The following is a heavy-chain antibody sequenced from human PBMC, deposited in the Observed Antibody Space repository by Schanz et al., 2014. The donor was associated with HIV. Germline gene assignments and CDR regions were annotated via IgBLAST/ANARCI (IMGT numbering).Heavy chain of an antibody. D-gene: IGHD6-13*01. CDR2: ISYDGSNK. CDR1: GFTFSSYA. Sequence: QVQLVESGGGVVQPGRSLRLSCAASGFTFSSYAMHWVRQAAGKGLEWVAVISYDGSNKNYADSVKGRFTISRDNSKNTLYLQMNSLRAEDTAVYYCAKVGRIYSTTWIDHWGQGTLVTVSS. CDR3: AKVGRIYSTTWIDH. V-gene: IGHV3-30-3*01. J-gene: IGHJ4*02.